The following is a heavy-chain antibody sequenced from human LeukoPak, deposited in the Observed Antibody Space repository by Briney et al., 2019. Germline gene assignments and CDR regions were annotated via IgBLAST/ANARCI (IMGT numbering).Heavy chain of an antibody. V-gene: IGHV1-2*02. J-gene: IGHJ4*02. D-gene: IGHD3-10*01. CDR1: GYTFTGYY. CDR2: INPNSGGT. CDR3: ARVYGSGSSGFFDY. Sequence: ASVKVSCKASGYTFTGYYMHWVRQAPGQGLEGMGWINPNSGGTNYAQKFQGRVTMTRDTSISTAYMELSRLRSDDTAVYYCARVYGSGSSGFFDYWGQGTLVTVSS.